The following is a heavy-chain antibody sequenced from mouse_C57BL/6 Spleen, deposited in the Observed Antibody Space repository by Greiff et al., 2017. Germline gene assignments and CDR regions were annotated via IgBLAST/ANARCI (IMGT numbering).Heavy chain of an antibody. CDR1: GFNIKDDY. CDR2: IGPENGDT. CDR3: TTAQATSWFAY. D-gene: IGHD3-2*02. Sequence: VQLLQSGAELVRPGASVKLSCTASGFNIKDDYMHWVQQRPEQGLEWIGWIGPENGDTEYASTFQGKATITADTAYTTAYLQLSSLTSEDTAVYYCTTAQATSWFAYWGQGTLVTVSA. V-gene: IGHV14-4*01. J-gene: IGHJ3*01.